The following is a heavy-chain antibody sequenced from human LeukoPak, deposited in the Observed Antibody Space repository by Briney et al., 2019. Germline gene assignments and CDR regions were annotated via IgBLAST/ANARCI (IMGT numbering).Heavy chain of an antibody. Sequence: PGGSLRLSCAASGFTFSSYGMSWVRQAPGKGLEWVSATSGSGGSTYYADSVKGRFTISRDNSKNTLYLQMNSPRAEDTAVYYCAKGLWDYDSSGYYALFDYWGQGTLVTVSS. D-gene: IGHD3-22*01. V-gene: IGHV3-23*01. J-gene: IGHJ4*02. CDR3: AKGLWDYDSSGYYALFDY. CDR2: TSGSGGST. CDR1: GFTFSSYG.